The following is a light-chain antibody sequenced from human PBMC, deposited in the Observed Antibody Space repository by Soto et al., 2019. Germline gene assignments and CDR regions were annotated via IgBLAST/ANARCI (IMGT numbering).Light chain of an antibody. Sequence: DVVVTRPPVSLPFTLGQAASISCRSSQSLVHRDGNTYLSWFRQRPGQSPRRLIYKVSNREAGVPDRFSGSGSGTDFTLKISRVEAEDVGLYYCMQGSNWPPITFGQGTRLEIK. J-gene: IGKJ5*01. CDR1: QSLVHRDGNTY. CDR2: KVS. V-gene: IGKV2-30*02. CDR3: MQGSNWPPIT.